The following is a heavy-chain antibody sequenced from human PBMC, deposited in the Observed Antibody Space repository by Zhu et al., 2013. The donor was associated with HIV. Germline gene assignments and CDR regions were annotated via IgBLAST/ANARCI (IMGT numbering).Heavy chain of an antibody. CDR3: ARGGSSDWLGRFDP. CDR2: MNPNSGNT. V-gene: IGHV1-8*01. CDR1: GYTFTNYD. J-gene: IGHJ5*02. Sequence: QVQLVQSAAEVKPPGASVKVSCKASGYTFTNYDINWVRQATGQGLEWMGWMNPNSGNTGYAQKLQGRVTMARNTSISTAYMELSSLRSDDTAVYYCARGGSSDWLGRFDPWGQGTLVTVSS. D-gene: IGHD6-19*01.